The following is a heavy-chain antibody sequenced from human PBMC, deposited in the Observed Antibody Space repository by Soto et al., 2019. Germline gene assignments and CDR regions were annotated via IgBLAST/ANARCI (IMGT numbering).Heavy chain of an antibody. Sequence: QVQLQESGPGLVKPSQTLSLTCTVSGGSISSGGYYWSWIRQHPGKGLEWIGYIYYSGSTYYNPSLKSRVTISVDTSKNQFSLKLSSVTAADTAVYYCARDPTIRFLEWSYFDYWGQGTLVTVSS. J-gene: IGHJ4*02. CDR1: GGSISSGGYY. CDR2: IYYSGST. D-gene: IGHD3-3*01. CDR3: ARDPTIRFLEWSYFDY. V-gene: IGHV4-31*03.